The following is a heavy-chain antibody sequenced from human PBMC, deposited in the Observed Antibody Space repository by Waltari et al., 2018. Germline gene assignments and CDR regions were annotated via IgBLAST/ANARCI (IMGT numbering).Heavy chain of an antibody. V-gene: IGHV3-74*01. CDR2: IYNDGSST. CDR3: AREVTTSGWPFDN. J-gene: IGHJ4*02. D-gene: IGHD6-19*01. Sequence: EVQMVESGGGLVQPGGSLRLSCYAYGFTFRHHWMHWVRQAPGKGLVWVSRIYNDGSSTIYADSVKGRFTISRDNAKNTLFLQMNSLGVEDTAVYYCAREVTTSGWPFDNWGQGTLVTVSS. CDR1: GFTFRHHW.